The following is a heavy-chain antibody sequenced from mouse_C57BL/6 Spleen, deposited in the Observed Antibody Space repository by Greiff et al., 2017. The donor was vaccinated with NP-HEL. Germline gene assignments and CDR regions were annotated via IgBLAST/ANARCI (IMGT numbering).Heavy chain of an antibody. CDR3: ARGYYGSSYQGYFDV. Sequence: QVQLQQSGAELVRPGTSVKLSCKASGYTFTSYWMHWVKQRPGQGLEWIGVIDPSDSYTNYNQKFKGKATLTVDTSSSTAYMQLSSLTSEDSAVYYCARGYYGSSYQGYFDVWGTGTTVTVSS. CDR1: GYTFTSYW. V-gene: IGHV1-59*01. CDR2: IDPSDSYT. J-gene: IGHJ1*03. D-gene: IGHD1-1*01.